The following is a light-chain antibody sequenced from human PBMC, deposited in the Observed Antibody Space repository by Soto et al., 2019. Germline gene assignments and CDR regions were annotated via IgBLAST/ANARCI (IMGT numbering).Light chain of an antibody. CDR3: SSYTSSSTPYV. CDR1: SSDVGGHNY. J-gene: IGLJ1*01. Sequence: QSALTQPAYVSGSRGQSITISCTGTSSDVGGHNYVSWYQQHPGKAPKLMIYDVSNRPSGVSNRFSGSKSGNTASLTISGLQAEDEADYYCSSYTSSSTPYVFGTGTKVTVL. V-gene: IGLV2-14*01. CDR2: DVS.